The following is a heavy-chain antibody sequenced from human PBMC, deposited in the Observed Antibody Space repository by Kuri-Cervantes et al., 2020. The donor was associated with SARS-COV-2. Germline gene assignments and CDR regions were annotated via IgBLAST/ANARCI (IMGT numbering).Heavy chain of an antibody. Sequence: SETLSLTCAVSGYSISSGYYWGWVRQPPGKGLEWIGSIYHSGSTYYNPSLKSRVTISVDTSKNQFSLKLSSVTAADTAAYYCARSHTLYGGNSSPWDYWGQGTLVTVSS. CDR2: IYHSGST. J-gene: IGHJ4*02. CDR1: GYSISSGYY. V-gene: IGHV4-38-2*01. D-gene: IGHD4-23*01. CDR3: ARSHTLYGGNSSPWDY.